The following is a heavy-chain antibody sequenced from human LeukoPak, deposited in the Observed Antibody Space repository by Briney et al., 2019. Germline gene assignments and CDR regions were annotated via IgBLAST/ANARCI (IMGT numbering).Heavy chain of an antibody. CDR1: GFTFSSYA. CDR3: AKGVGAARPTRMVYFDY. J-gene: IGHJ4*02. CDR2: ISGSGGST. Sequence: GGSLRLSCAASGFTFSSYAMSWVRQAPGKGLEWVSAISGSGGSTYYADSVKGRFTISRDNSKNTLYPQMNSLRAEDPAVYYCAKGVGAARPTRMVYFDYRGQGTLVTVSS. V-gene: IGHV3-23*01. D-gene: IGHD6-6*01.